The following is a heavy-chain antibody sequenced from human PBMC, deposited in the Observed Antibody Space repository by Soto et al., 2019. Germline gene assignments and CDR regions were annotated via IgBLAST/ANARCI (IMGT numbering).Heavy chain of an antibody. J-gene: IGHJ6*02. CDR1: GYSFTSYG. V-gene: IGHV1-18*01. CDR3: ARLYCISTSCYLGMDV. Sequence: ASVKVSCKASGYSFTSYGISWVRQAPGQGLEWMGWISAYNGNTNYAQKLQGRDTMTTDTSTSTAYMELRSLRSDDTAVYYCARLYCISTSCYLGMDVWGQGTTVTVSS. CDR2: ISAYNGNT. D-gene: IGHD2-2*01.